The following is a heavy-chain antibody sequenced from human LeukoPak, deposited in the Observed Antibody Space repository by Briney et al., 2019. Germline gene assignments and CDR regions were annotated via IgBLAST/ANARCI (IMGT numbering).Heavy chain of an antibody. J-gene: IGHJ4*02. CDR1: GGSISSYY. D-gene: IGHD5/OR15-5a*01. Sequence: PSETLSLTCTVSGGSISSYYWSWIRQPAGKGLEWIGRIYTSGSTNYNPSLKSRVTMSVDTSKNQFSLKLSSVTAADTAVYYCARVYDSPDHPAYYFDYWGQGTLVTVSS. CDR3: ARVYDSPDHPAYYFDY. V-gene: IGHV4-4*07. CDR2: IYTSGST.